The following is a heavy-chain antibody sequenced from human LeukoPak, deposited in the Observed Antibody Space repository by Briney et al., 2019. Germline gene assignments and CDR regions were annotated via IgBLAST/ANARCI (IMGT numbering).Heavy chain of an antibody. CDR2: LRHSGNT. J-gene: IGHJ4*02. V-gene: IGHV4-59*11. CDR3: ARESSTTQTNLFDY. D-gene: IGHD3-3*02. Sequence: PSETLSLTCTDSGDSITSRSYWSWIRQPPGKGLEWIGYLRHSGNTNHNSSFKGRVTFSLDTSKNQFSLILRSVTAADTAIYFCARESSTTQTNLFDYWGQGTLVTVSS. CDR1: GDSITSRSY.